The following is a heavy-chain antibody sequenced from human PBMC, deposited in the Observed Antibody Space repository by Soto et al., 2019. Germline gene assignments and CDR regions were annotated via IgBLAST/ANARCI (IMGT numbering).Heavy chain of an antibody. D-gene: IGHD1-7*01. J-gene: IGHJ6*02. CDR1: GSTFSSYA. V-gene: IGHV3-23*01. CDR2: ISGSGGSK. Sequence: GGSLRLSCAASGSTFSSYAMSWVRQAPGKGLEWVSAISGSGGSKYYADSVKGRFTISRDNSKNTLYLQMNSLKTEDTAVYYCTTDPGITGTTDSYYYYGMDVWGQGTTVTV. CDR3: TTDPGITGTTDSYYYYGMDV.